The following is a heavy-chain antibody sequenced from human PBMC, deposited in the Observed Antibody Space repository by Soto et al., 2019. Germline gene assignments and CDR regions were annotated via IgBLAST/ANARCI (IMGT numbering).Heavy chain of an antibody. D-gene: IGHD3-10*01. Sequence: GGSLRLSCAASGFTFSSYGMHWVRQAPGKGLEWVAVISYDGSNKYYADSVKGRFTISRDNSKNTLYLQMNSLRAEDTAVYYCAKPCITMVPYVDVWGQGTTVTVSS. CDR3: AKPCITMVPYVDV. CDR1: GFTFSSYG. V-gene: IGHV3-30*18. J-gene: IGHJ6*02. CDR2: ISYDGSNK.